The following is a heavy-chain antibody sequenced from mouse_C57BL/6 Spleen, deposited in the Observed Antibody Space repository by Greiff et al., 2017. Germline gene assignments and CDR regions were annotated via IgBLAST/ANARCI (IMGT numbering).Heavy chain of an antibody. Sequence: VQLQQSGAELVRPGASVTLSCKASGYTFTDYEMHWVKQTPVHGLEWIGAIDPETGGTAYNQKFKGKALLTADKSSSTAYMELRSLTSEDSAVYYCTRWGYGGDYWGQGTTLTVSS. CDR2: IDPETGGT. D-gene: IGHD2-2*01. CDR3: TRWGYGGDY. J-gene: IGHJ2*01. CDR1: GYTFTDYE. V-gene: IGHV1-15*01.